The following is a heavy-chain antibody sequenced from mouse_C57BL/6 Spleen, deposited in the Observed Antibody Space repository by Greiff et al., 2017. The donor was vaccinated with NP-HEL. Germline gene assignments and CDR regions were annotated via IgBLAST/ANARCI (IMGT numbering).Heavy chain of an antibody. D-gene: IGHD3-2*02. V-gene: IGHV1-52*01. CDR2: IDPSDSET. CDR3: AREGTAQGSFAY. J-gene: IGHJ3*01. CDR1: GYTFTSYW. Sequence: QVQLQQPGAELVRPGSSVKLSCKASGYTFTSYWMHWVKQRPIQGLEWIGNIDPSDSETHYNQKFKDKATLTVDKSSSTAYMQLSSLTSEDSAVYYCAREGTAQGSFAYWGQGTLVTVSA.